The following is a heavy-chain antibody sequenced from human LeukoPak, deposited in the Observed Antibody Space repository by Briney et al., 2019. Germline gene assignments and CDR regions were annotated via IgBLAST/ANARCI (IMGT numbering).Heavy chain of an antibody. CDR2: ISYDGSNK. D-gene: IGHD1-26*01. CDR3: AKYPGGFTGIVNYYHMDV. V-gene: IGHV3-30*04. Sequence: GGSLRLSCAASGFTFSSYAMHWVRQAPGKGLEWVAVISYDGSNKYYADSVKGRFTISRDNSKNTLFLQMNSRRPEDTALYYCAKYPGGFTGIVNYYHMDVWGKGTTVTVSS. CDR1: GFTFSSYA. J-gene: IGHJ6*03.